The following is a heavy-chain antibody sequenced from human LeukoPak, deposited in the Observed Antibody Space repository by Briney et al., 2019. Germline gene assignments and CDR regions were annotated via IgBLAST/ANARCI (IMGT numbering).Heavy chain of an antibody. D-gene: IGHD3-10*01. Sequence: GGSLRLSCAASGFTFSSYWMGWVRQAPGNGPEWVANIKEDESEKNYVDSVKGRFTISRDNGKNSLYLQMNSLKPEDTAVYYCAKDLDYYASRSPSLDVWGKGTTVTISS. J-gene: IGHJ6*04. CDR2: IKEDESEK. CDR1: GFTFSSYW. CDR3: AKDLDYYASRSPSLDV. V-gene: IGHV3-7*03.